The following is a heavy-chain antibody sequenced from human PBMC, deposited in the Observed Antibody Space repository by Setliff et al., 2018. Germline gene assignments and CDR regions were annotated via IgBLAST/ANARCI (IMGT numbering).Heavy chain of an antibody. J-gene: IGHJ6*02. V-gene: IGHV4-61*02. D-gene: IGHD2-21*01. CDR2: LHTSGSI. CDR3: AKEHVVISFVNNIHHHYGMDV. CDR1: GGSISSGTYY. Sequence: SETLSLTCTVSGGSISSGTYYWSWIRQPAGKGLEWIGRLHTSGSIDYNPSLKSRVTISVDTSKNQFSLRLRSVTAADTAVYFCAKEHVVISFVNNIHHHYGMDVWGQGTTVTVSS.